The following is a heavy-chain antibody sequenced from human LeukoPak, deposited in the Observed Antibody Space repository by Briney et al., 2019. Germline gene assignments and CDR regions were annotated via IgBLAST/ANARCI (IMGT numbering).Heavy chain of an antibody. CDR2: ISSSSSYI. CDR1: GFTFSSYS. V-gene: IGHV3-21*01. CDR3: ASTVRFLEWFPETYYFDY. J-gene: IGHJ4*02. Sequence: GGSLRPSCAASGFTFSSYSMNWVRQAPGKGLEWVSSISSSSSYIYYADSVKGRFTISRDNAKNSLYLQMNSLRAEDTAVYYCASTVRFLEWFPETYYFDYWGQGTLVTVSS. D-gene: IGHD3-3*01.